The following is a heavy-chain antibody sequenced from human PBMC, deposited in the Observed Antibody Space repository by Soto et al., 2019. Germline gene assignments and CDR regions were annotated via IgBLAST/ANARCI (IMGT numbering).Heavy chain of an antibody. Sequence: QVQLVESGGGLVKPGGSLRLSCAASGFTFSDYYMSWIRQAPGKGLEWVSYISSSSSYTNYAVSVKGRFTISRDNVKNSLYLQMNSLRAEDAAVYYCARATAITMVRHWFDPWGQGTLVTVSS. D-gene: IGHD3-10*01. CDR1: GFTFSDYY. J-gene: IGHJ5*02. V-gene: IGHV3-11*06. CDR2: ISSSSSYT. CDR3: ARATAITMVRHWFDP.